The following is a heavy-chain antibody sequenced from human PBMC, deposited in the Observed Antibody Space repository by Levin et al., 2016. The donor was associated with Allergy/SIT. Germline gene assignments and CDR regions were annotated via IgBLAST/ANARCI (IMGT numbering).Heavy chain of an antibody. D-gene: IGHD2-15*01. J-gene: IGHJ4*02. CDR3: ARGSTVVVAATAFDY. Sequence: WVRQAPGQGLEWMGWISAYNGNTNYAQKLQGRVTMTTDTSTSTAYMELRSLRSDDTAVYYCARGSTVVVAATAFDYWGQGTLVTVSS. CDR2: ISAYNGNT. V-gene: IGHV1-18*01.